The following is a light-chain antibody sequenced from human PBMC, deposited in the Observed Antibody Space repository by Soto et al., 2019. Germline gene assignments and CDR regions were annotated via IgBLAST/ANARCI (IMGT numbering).Light chain of an antibody. Sequence: QSVLTQPPSVSEAPGQRITISCTGSRSNIGAGYAVHWYQQLPGTAPRLLIYTNNNRPSGVPDRFSGSKSGTSASLAITGLQAEDEADYYCQSYDSSLSAYVVFGGGTKLTVL. V-gene: IGLV1-40*01. CDR3: QSYDSSLSAYVV. CDR1: RSNIGAGYA. J-gene: IGLJ2*01. CDR2: TNN.